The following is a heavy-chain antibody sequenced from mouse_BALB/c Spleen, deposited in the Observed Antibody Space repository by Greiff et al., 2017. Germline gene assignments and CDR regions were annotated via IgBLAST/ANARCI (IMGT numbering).Heavy chain of an antibody. Sequence: EVQGVASGGGFVQPGGSRKLSCAASGFTFSSFGLHWVRQAPAQGLAWVAYISSGSSTIYYADTVKGRFTISRDNPKNTLFLQMTSLRSEDTAMYYCARTLIVYARDYGGQGTAGT. CDR2: ISSGSSTI. CDR1: GFTFSSFG. CDR3: ARTLIVYARDY. J-gene: IGHJ4*01. V-gene: IGHV5-17*02.